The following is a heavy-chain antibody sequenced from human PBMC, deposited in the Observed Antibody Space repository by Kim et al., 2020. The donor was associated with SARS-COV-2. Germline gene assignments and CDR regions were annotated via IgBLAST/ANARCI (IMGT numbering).Heavy chain of an antibody. CDR3: AKDEWDFSGKDY. J-gene: IGHJ4*02. D-gene: IGHD1-26*01. CDR1: GFTFAPNA. V-gene: IGHV3-23*01. Sequence: GGSLRLSCAASGFTFAPNAMNWVRQAPGKGLEWVSGICGDERPNYADSVRGRFTTSSDDSKNTIFLQINSLRVDDKAIFFCAKDEWDFSGKDYWGQGTRV. CDR2: ICGDERP.